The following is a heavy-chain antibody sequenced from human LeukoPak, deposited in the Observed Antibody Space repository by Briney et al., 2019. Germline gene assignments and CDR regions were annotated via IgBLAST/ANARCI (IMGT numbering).Heavy chain of an antibody. Sequence: SETLSLTCTVSGASIITTHYHWGWIRQPPGKGLEWIGSIYYSGTTYYNPSLKSRLTISVDTSRNHFSLSLSSVTAADTAIYYCAREIASPVEFWGQGSLVTVSS. V-gene: IGHV4-39*02. J-gene: IGHJ4*02. CDR1: GASIITTHYH. CDR3: AREIASPVEF. CDR2: IYYSGTT. D-gene: IGHD2-2*01.